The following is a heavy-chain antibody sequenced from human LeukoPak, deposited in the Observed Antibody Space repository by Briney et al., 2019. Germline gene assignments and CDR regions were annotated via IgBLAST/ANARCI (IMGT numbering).Heavy chain of an antibody. CDR2: ISSGSSNK. D-gene: IGHD1-26*01. Sequence: GGSLRLSCAASGFTFSTYSMYWVRQAPGKGLEWVSSISSGSSNKYYADSVKGRFTISRDNAKNSLYLQMNSLRAEDTAVYYCARGELRRRPGVEYWGQGTLVTVSS. CDR1: GFTFSTYS. J-gene: IGHJ4*02. CDR3: ARGELRRRPGVEY. V-gene: IGHV3-21*01.